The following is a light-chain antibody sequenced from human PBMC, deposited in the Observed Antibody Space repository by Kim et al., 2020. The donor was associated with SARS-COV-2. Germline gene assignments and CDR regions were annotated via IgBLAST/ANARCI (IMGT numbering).Light chain of an antibody. CDR1: SGRSYA. CDR2: DKN. V-gene: IGLV3-19*01. CDR3: NSRDSDDYLV. Sequence: GTIGSTRCKEDSGRSYAASCEQQKPGEAPKVVFDDKNQRPSGVADRFAGCSAGNTAYLTIAGHEEGDEADYYCNSRDSDDYLVFGGGTKVTVL. J-gene: IGLJ2*01.